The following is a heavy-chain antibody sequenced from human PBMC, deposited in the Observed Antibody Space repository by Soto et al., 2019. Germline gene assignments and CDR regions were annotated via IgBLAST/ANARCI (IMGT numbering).Heavy chain of an antibody. J-gene: IGHJ6*02. Sequence: GGSLRLSCAASGFTFSSYEMNCVRQAPGKGLEWVSYISSSGSTIYYADSVKGRFTISRDNAKNSLYLQMKSLRAEDTAVYYCARDSGGVAVAGDYGMEVWGQGTTLTVSS. D-gene: IGHD6-19*01. CDR1: GFTFSSYE. V-gene: IGHV3-48*03. CDR2: ISSSGSTI. CDR3: ARDSGGVAVAGDYGMEV.